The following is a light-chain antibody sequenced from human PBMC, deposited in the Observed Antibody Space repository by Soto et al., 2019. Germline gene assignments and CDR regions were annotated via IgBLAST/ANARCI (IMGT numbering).Light chain of an antibody. J-gene: IGKJ5*01. CDR1: QSVASNY. CDR3: QHYSNSPS. Sequence: EIVLTQSPGTLSVSPGERTTLSCRASQSVASNYLAWYQQIPGQAPRLPIYGASSRATDIPDRFSGSGSGTDFTLTISRLEPEDFAVYYCQHYSNSPSFGQGTRLEIK. CDR2: GAS. V-gene: IGKV3-20*01.